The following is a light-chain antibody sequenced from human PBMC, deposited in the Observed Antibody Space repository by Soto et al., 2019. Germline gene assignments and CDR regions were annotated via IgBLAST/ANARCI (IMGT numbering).Light chain of an antibody. CDR1: QSISSW. V-gene: IGKV1-5*03. CDR3: QQYNSYSYT. Sequence: DIQMTQSLSTLSASVGDRVTITCRASQSISSWLAWYQQKPGKAPKLLIYKASSLRSGVPSRFSGSGSGTEFTLTISSLQPDDFATYYCQQYNSYSYTFGQGTKLEIK. CDR2: KAS. J-gene: IGKJ2*01.